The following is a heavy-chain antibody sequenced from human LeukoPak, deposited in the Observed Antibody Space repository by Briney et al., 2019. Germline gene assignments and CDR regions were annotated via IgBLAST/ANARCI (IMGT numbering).Heavy chain of an antibody. CDR3: ARGYYPPRWYFDL. J-gene: IGHJ2*01. Sequence: SETLSLTCALYGGSFSSYSWSWTWIRQTPEKGLEWIGEIIEKGNANYNPSLKSRVTIDLDTSKNQFSLKLTSMTAADTAIYYCARGYYPPRWYFDLWGRGTLVTVSS. CDR2: IIEKGNA. V-gene: IGHV4-34*01. CDR1: GGSFSSYS. D-gene: IGHD3-10*01.